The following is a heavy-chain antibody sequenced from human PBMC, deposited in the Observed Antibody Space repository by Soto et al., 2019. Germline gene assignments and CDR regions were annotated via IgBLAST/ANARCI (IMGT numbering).Heavy chain of an antibody. V-gene: IGHV1-3*01. CDR2: INAGNGNT. CDR3: ARITSSGYWDYFDY. D-gene: IGHD3-22*01. CDR1: GYTFTSYA. Sequence: GASVKVSCKASGYTFTSYAMHWVRQAPGQRLEWMGWINAGNGNTKYSQKFQGRVTITRDTSASTAYMELSSLRSEDTAVYYCARITSSGYWDYFDYWGQGTLVTVSS. J-gene: IGHJ4*02.